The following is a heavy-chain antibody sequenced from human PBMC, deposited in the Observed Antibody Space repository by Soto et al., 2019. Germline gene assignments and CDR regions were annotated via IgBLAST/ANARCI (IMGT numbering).Heavy chain of an antibody. CDR1: GGTFSTYS. J-gene: IGHJ3*02. V-gene: IGHV1-69*02. Sequence: QVQLVQSGAEVKKPGSSVKVSCKASGGTFSTYSMFWVRQAPGQGLEWMGRIIPILGIANYAQKFQGRVTITADKSTSTAYMELSSLRSEDTALYYCTIGSWSGEVFDIWGQGTTVTVSS. CDR3: TIGSWSGEVFDI. D-gene: IGHD2-21*01. CDR2: IIPILGIA.